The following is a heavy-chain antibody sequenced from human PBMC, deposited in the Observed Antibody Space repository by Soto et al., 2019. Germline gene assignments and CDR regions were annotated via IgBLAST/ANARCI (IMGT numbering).Heavy chain of an antibody. CDR2: VSKSDYT. D-gene: IGHD2-2*01. V-gene: IGHV3-21*04. J-gene: IGHJ4*02. Sequence: GGSLRLSCVVSGFTFNNYGINWVRQAPGKGLEWVSTVSKSDYTYYSDSVKGRFTISRDNAKNTVSLQMNTLRAEDTAVYYCAREDSIIIPDVSDFWGQGTLVTVYS. CDR1: GFTFNNYG. CDR3: AREDSIIIPDVSDF.